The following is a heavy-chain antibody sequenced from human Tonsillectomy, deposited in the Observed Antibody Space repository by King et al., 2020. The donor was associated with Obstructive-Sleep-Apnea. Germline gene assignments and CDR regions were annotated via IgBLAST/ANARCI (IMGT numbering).Heavy chain of an antibody. J-gene: IGHJ6*02. CDR3: ARDLFSAWIYYHGMDV. V-gene: IGHV3-30*04. CDR1: GFTFSSYA. D-gene: IGHD2-2*03. CDR2: ISYDGDKK. Sequence: QVQLVESGGGVVQPERSLRLSCAASGFTFSSYAMYWVRQAPGKGLEWVAVISYDGDKKSYADSVRGRFTISRDNSKNTLYLQMNSLRAEDTAVYYCARDLFSAWIYYHGMDVWGQGTTVTVSS.